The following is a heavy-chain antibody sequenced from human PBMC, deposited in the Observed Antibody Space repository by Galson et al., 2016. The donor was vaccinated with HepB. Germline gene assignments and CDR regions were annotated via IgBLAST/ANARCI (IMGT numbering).Heavy chain of an antibody. J-gene: IGHJ1*01. D-gene: IGHD3-10*01. V-gene: IGHV3-30-3*01. CDR3: ARSQARDVREVGGYFQH. Sequence: SLRLSCAASGFTFYSYAMHWVRQAPGKGLEWLAVISSDGGKINYADSVKGRFTISRDNSKNTLYLQMNSLRGEDTAVYYCARSQARDVREVGGYFQHWGQGTRVTVSS. CDR2: ISSDGGKI. CDR1: GFTFYSYA.